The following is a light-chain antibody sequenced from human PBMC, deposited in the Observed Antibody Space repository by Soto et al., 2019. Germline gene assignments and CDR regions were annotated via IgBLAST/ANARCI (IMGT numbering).Light chain of an antibody. CDR2: LEGSGSY. CDR3: ETWDSNTWV. J-gene: IGLJ3*02. CDR1: SGHSSYI. Sequence: QLVLTQSSSASASLGSSVKLTCTLSSGHSSYIIAWHQQQPGKAPRYLMKLEGSGSYNKGSGVPDRFSGSSSGADSYLTISNLQFEDEADYYCETWDSNTWVFGGGTKLTVL. V-gene: IGLV4-60*02.